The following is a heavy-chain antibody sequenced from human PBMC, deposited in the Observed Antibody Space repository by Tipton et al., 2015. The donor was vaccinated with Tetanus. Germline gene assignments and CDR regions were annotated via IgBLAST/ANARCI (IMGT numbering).Heavy chain of an antibody. CDR3: ASSVGQLWF. CDR1: GGSISSRSYY. D-gene: IGHD5-18*01. V-gene: IGHV4-31*03. CDR2: IYYTGST. J-gene: IGHJ4*01. Sequence: TLSLTCTVSGGSISSRSYYWSWIRQHPEKGLEWIGYIYYTGSTYYNPPLKSRVIISADTSKNQFSLKLSSVTASDTAVYYCASSVGQLWFWGQGSLVTVSS.